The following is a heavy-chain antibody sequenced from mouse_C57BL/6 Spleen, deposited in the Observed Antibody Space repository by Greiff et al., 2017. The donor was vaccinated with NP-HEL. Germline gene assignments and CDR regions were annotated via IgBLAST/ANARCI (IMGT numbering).Heavy chain of an antibody. J-gene: IGHJ3*01. Sequence: EVMLVESGGDLVKPGGSLKLSCAASGFTFSSYGMSWVRQTPDKRLEWVATISSGGSYTYYPDSVKGRFTFSRDNAKNTLYLQMSRLKSEDTAMYYCAIPKTAQATRGFAYWGQGTLVTVSA. D-gene: IGHD3-2*02. CDR1: GFTFSSYG. CDR2: ISSGGSYT. CDR3: AIPKTAQATRGFAY. V-gene: IGHV5-6*01.